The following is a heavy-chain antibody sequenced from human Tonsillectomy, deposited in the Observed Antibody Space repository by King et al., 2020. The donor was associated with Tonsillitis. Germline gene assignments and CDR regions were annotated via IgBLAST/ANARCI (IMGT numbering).Heavy chain of an antibody. Sequence: VQLVESGGGLVQPGGSLRLSCVVSGITFSSYEMNWVRQAPGKGLEWVSYVSFTGRTKDYADAVKGRFTISRDNAKNSLYLQMNSLRAEDTAVYYCPRGLYYMDVWGKGSTVTVSS. D-gene: IGHD3-16*01. CDR1: GITFSSYE. J-gene: IGHJ6*03. V-gene: IGHV3-48*03. CDR2: VSFTGRTK. CDR3: PRGLYYMDV.